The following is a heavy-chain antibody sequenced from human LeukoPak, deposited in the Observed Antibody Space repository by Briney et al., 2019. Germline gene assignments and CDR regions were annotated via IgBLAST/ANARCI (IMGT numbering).Heavy chain of an antibody. V-gene: IGHV1-2*02. D-gene: IGHD2-2*01. CDR3: ARVVPAAYNWFDP. CDR1: GYTFTGYY. J-gene: IGHJ5*02. CDR2: INPNSGGT. Sequence: ASVKVSCKASGYTFTGYYMHWVRQAPGQGLEWMGWINPNSGGTNYAQKFQGRVTMTRDTSISTAYMELSRLRPDDTAVYYCARVVPAAYNWFDPWGQGTLVTVSS.